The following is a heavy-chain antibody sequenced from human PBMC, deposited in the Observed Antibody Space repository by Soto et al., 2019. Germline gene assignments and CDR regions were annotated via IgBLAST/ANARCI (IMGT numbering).Heavy chain of an antibody. J-gene: IGHJ6*02. V-gene: IGHV5-51*01. Sequence: PGESLKISCDASGYSFTSYWIGWVRQMPGKGLEWMGIIHPGDSDTKYSPSFQGQVTISVDKSITTAYLQWSSLKASDTAMYYCARTPGPEVAASLECYYFSGMDVWGQGTTVTVSS. CDR1: GYSFTSYW. CDR3: ARTPGPEVAASLECYYFSGMDV. D-gene: IGHD2-15*01. CDR2: IHPGDSDT.